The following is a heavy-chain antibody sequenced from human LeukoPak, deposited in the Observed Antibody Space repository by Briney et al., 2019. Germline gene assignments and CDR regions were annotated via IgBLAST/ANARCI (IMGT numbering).Heavy chain of an antibody. CDR3: AGGSGRLIDY. CDR1: GFTYSTYW. D-gene: IGHD6-19*01. Sequence: GGSLRLSCAASGFTYSTYWMNWVRQAPGKGLEWVANIKQDGSAKFYVDSVKGRFTISRDNAKNSLFLQMNSLRADDTAVYYCAGGSGRLIDYWGQGALVTVSS. V-gene: IGHV3-7*01. J-gene: IGHJ4*02. CDR2: IKQDGSAK.